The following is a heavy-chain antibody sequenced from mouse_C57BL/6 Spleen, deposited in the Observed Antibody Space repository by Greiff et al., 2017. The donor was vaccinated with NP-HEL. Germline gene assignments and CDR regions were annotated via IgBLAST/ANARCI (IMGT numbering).Heavy chain of an antibody. CDR3: ARDGNYAWFAY. CDR2: INPNNGGT. CDR1: GYTFTDYN. D-gene: IGHD2-1*01. Sequence: EVQLQESGPELVKPGASVKMSCKASGYTFTDYNMHWVKQSHGKSLEWIGYINPNNGGTSYNQKFKGKATLTVNKSSSTAYMELRSLTSEDSAVYYCARDGNYAWFAYWGQGTLVTVSA. V-gene: IGHV1-22*01. J-gene: IGHJ3*01.